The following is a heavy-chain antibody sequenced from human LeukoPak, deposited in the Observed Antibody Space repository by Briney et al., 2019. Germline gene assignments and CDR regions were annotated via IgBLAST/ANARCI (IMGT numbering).Heavy chain of an antibody. CDR2: INAGNGNT. Sequence: ASVKVSCKASGYTFTSYAMHWVRQAPGQRLEWTGWINAGNGNTKYSQKFQGRVTITRDTSASTAYMELSSLRSEDTAVYYCARDRQRHLWFGRFDPWGQGTLVTVSS. V-gene: IGHV1-3*01. D-gene: IGHD3-10*01. J-gene: IGHJ5*02. CDR3: ARDRQRHLWFGRFDP. CDR1: GYTFTSYA.